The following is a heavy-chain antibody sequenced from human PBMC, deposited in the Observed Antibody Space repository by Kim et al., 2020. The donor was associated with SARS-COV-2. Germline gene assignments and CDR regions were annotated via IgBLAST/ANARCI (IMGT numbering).Heavy chain of an antibody. CDR2: IKSDGTSI. V-gene: IGHV3-74*01. Sequence: GGSLRLSCAASGFTFSNYWMHWVRQAPGKGLVWVSRIKSDGTSITYADSVKGRFTISRDNANNTLYLQMNNLRAEDTAVYYCASDTLLYGLAVWGQGTTVTVSS. J-gene: IGHJ6*02. CDR3: ASDTLLYGLAV. CDR1: GFTFSNYW.